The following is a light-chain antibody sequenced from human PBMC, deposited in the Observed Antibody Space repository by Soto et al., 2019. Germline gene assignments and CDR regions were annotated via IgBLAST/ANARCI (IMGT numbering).Light chain of an antibody. CDR2: DTS. Sequence: QAVVTQEPSLTVSPGGTVTLTCGSSTGAVTSGHYPYWFQQKPGQAPRTLIYDTSNKHSWTPARFSGSLLGGKAALTLSGXQPEDEAEYYCLLSYSGARPVVFGGGTKLTVL. J-gene: IGLJ2*01. CDR3: LLSYSGARPVV. V-gene: IGLV7-46*01. CDR1: TGAVTSGHY.